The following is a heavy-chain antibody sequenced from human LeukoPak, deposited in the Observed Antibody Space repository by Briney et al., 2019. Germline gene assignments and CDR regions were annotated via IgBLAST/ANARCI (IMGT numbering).Heavy chain of an antibody. CDR3: ARVLRFLDATAKPYFDY. CDR1: GGTFSSYA. D-gene: IGHD3-3*01. V-gene: IGHV1-69*01. CDR2: IIPIFGTA. Sequence: SVKVSRKASGGTFSSYAISWVRQAPGQGLEWMGGIIPIFGTANYAQKFQGRVTITADESTSTAYMELSSLRSEDTAVYYCARVLRFLDATAKPYFDYWGQGTLVTVSS. J-gene: IGHJ4*02.